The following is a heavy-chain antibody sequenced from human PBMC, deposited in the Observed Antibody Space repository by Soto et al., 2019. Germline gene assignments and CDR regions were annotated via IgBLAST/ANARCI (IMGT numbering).Heavy chain of an antibody. V-gene: IGHV1-18*01. CDR1: GYTSTSYG. D-gene: IGHD5-12*01. J-gene: IGHJ4*02. CDR3: ARFGWVEWLFDY. Sequence: ASVKVSCKASGYTSTSYGISWVRQPPGQGLEWMGWISAYNGNTNYAQKLQGRVTMTTDTSTSTAYMELRSLRSDDTAVYYCARFGWVEWLFDYWGQGTLVSVSS. CDR2: ISAYNGNT.